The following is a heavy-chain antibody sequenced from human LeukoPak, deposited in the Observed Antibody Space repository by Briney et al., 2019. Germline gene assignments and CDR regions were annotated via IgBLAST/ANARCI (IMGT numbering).Heavy chain of an antibody. CDR3: ARHYDFYYYYMDV. V-gene: IGHV3-74*01. CDR2: INTDGSST. Sequence: GGSLRLSCAASGFTFSNYWMHWVRQAPGKGLVWVSRINTDGSSTSYADSVKGRFTISRDNAKNTLYLQMNSLRAEDTAVYYCARHYDFYYYYMDVWGKGTTVTVSS. D-gene: IGHD3-3*01. J-gene: IGHJ6*03. CDR1: GFTFSNYW.